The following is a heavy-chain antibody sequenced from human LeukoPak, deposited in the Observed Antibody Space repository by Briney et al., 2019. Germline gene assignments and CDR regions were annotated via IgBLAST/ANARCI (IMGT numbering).Heavy chain of an antibody. J-gene: IGHJ4*02. CDR3: ARRAKDFWSNFDY. CDR1: GGSISSSSYY. V-gene: IGHV4-39*01. Sequence: SETLSLTCTVSGGSISSSSYYWGWIRQPPGKGLDWIGSIYYSGSTHYNPSLKSRVTIAVDTSNNQFSLKLSSVTAADTAVYYCARRAKDFWSNFDYWGQGTLVTVSS. CDR2: IYYSGST. D-gene: IGHD3-3*01.